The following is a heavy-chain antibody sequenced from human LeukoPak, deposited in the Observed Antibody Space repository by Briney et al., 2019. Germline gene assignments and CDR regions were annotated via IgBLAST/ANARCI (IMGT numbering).Heavy chain of an antibody. Sequence: PSETLSLTCAVYGGSFSGYYWSWIRQPPGKGLEWIGEINHSGSTNYNPSLKSRVTISVDTSKNQFSLKLSSVTATDTAVYYCARNGYCSSTSCYKHHYYYMDVWGKGTTVTVSS. D-gene: IGHD2-2*02. CDR2: INHSGST. CDR3: ARNGYCSSTSCYKHHYYYMDV. V-gene: IGHV4-34*01. CDR1: GGSFSGYY. J-gene: IGHJ6*03.